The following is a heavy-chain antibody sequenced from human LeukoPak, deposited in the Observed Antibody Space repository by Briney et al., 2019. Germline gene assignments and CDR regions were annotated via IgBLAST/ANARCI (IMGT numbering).Heavy chain of an antibody. CDR1: GFTFGSYW. J-gene: IGHJ4*02. CDR2: IKQDESEK. V-gene: IGHV3-7*04. CDR3: ARVKMTTLTASDY. Sequence: PGGSLRLSCAASGFTFGSYWMTWVRQAPGKGLEWVANIKQDESEKYYVDSVKGRFTISRDNAKNSLYLQMNSLRAEDTAVYYCARVKMTTLTASDYWGQGTLVTVFS. D-gene: IGHD5-24*01.